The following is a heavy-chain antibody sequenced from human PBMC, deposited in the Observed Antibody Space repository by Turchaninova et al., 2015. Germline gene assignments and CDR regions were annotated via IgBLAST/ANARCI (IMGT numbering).Heavy chain of an antibody. V-gene: IGHV4-34*01. CDR3: ARGGTAPRSIDP. J-gene: IGHJ5*02. CDR1: GGSFSGYY. CDR2: INHSGST. Sequence: QVQLQQWGAGLLKPAENLSPTCAVYGGSFSGYYWSWIRRPPGKGLECIGEINHSGSTNYNPSLKSRVTISVDTSKNQFSLKLSSVTAADTAVYYCARGGTAPRSIDPWGQGTLVTVS. D-gene: IGHD3-10*01.